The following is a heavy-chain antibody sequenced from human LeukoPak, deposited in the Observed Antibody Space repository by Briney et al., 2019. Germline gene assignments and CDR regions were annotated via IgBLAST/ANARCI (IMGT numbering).Heavy chain of an antibody. V-gene: IGHV4-34*01. Sequence: KSSGTLSLTCAVYGGSFSGYYWSWIRQPPGKGLEWIGEINHSGSTNYNPSLKSRVTISVDTSKNQFSLKLSSVTAADTAVYYCARRRVTYCSSTSCKPGYYYYYGMDVWGQGTTVTVSS. CDR3: ARRRVTYCSSTSCKPGYYYYYGMDV. D-gene: IGHD2-2*01. J-gene: IGHJ6*02. CDR2: INHSGST. CDR1: GGSFSGYY.